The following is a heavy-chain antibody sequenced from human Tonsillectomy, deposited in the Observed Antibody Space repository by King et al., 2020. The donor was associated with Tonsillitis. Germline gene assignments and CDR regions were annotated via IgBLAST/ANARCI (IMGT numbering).Heavy chain of an antibody. Sequence: VQLQESGPGLVKPSETLSLTCTVSGGSISSYYWSWIRQPPGKGLEWIGYIYYSGSTNYNPSLKSRVTISVDTSKNQFSLKLSSVTAADTAVYYCARASDYYDSSGYYLGYFDYWGQGTLVTVSS. CDR2: IYYSGST. CDR1: GGSISSYY. D-gene: IGHD3-22*01. J-gene: IGHJ4*02. V-gene: IGHV4-59*01. CDR3: ARASDYYDSSGYYLGYFDY.